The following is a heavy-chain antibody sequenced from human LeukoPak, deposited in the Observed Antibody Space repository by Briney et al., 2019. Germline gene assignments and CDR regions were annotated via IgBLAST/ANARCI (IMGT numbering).Heavy chain of an antibody. CDR2: IYYSGST. CDR1: GGSISSSSYY. Sequence: SETLSLTCTVSGGSISSSSYYWGWIRQPPGKGLEWIGSIYYSGSTYYNPSLKSRVTISVDTSKNQFSLKLSSVTAADTAVYYCARDWFHAIDHWGQGTLVTVSS. J-gene: IGHJ4*02. CDR3: ARDWFHAIDH. V-gene: IGHV4-39*07. D-gene: IGHD2/OR15-2a*01.